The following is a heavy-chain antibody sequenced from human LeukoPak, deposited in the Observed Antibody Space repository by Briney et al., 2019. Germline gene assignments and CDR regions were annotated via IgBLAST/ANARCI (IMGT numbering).Heavy chain of an antibody. J-gene: IGHJ4*02. CDR2: INPNSGGT. CDR3: ARDRAMDY. Sequence: ASVKVSCKASGGTFSSYAISWVRQAPGQGLEWMGRINPNSGGTDYAQKFQGRVTMTRDTSINTAYMELSRLRSDDTAVYYCARDRAMDYWGQGTLVTVSP. CDR1: GGTFSSYA. V-gene: IGHV1-2*06.